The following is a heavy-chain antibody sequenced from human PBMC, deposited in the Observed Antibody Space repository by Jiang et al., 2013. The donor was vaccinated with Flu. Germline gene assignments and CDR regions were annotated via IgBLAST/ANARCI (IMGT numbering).Heavy chain of an antibody. CDR1: GASISSGGYY. CDR3: ARDSLYYYDSSGYFPRDYHY. CDR2: IYYSGST. D-gene: IGHD3-22*01. Sequence: TLSLTCTVSGASISSGGYYWSWIRQHPGKGLEWIGCIYYSGSTYYNPSLKSRVTISVDTSKNQFSLKLSSVTAADTAVYYCARDSLYYYDSSGYFPRDYHYWGQGTLVTVSS. V-gene: IGHV4-31*03. J-gene: IGHJ4*02.